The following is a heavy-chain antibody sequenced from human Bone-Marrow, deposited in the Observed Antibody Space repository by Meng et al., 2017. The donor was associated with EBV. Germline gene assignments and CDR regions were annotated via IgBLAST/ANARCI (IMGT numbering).Heavy chain of an antibody. CDR2: IKSDGTIA. V-gene: IGHV3-74*01. Sequence: EVLLVESGVGLVQPGGSLRLSCAASGFNFGDYWMHWVRQVPGKGLAWVSLIKSDGTIAPYADSVKGRFTVSRDNAENILYLQMNSLRAEDTAVYYCARDNMGSIDYWGQGPRVTVDS. D-gene: IGHD2/OR15-2a*01. CDR1: GFNFGDYW. CDR3: ARDNMGSIDY. J-gene: IGHJ4*02.